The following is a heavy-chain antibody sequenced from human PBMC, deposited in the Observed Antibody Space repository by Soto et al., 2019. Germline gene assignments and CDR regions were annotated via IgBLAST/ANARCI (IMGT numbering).Heavy chain of an antibody. Sequence: ASVKVSCKASGYTFTSYGISWVLQAPGQGLEWMGWISAYNGNTNYAQKLQGRVTMTTDTSTSTAYMELRSLRSDDTAVYYCARVTYYYDSSGYYSPDYFDYWGQGTLVTVSS. J-gene: IGHJ4*02. V-gene: IGHV1-18*04. CDR2: ISAYNGNT. CDR1: GYTFTSYG. D-gene: IGHD3-22*01. CDR3: ARVTYYYDSSGYYSPDYFDY.